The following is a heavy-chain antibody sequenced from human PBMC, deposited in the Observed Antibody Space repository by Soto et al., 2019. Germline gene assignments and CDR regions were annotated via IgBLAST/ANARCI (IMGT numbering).Heavy chain of an antibody. CDR3: VKACGGDCYPSLLDYWYFDL. Sequence: QVQLQESGPGLVKPSETLSLTYTVSGGSISSYYWSWIRQPPGKGLEWIGYIYYSGSTNYNPSLKSRVTISVDTSKNQFSLKLSSVTAADTAVYYCVKACGGDCYPSLLDYWYFDLWGRGTLVTVSS. J-gene: IGHJ2*01. CDR2: IYYSGST. D-gene: IGHD2-21*02. V-gene: IGHV4-59*01. CDR1: GGSISSYY.